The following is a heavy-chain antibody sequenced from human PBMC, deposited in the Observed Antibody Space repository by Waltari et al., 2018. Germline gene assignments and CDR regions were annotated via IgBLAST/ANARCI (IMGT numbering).Heavy chain of an antibody. V-gene: IGHV3-74*01. D-gene: IGHD1-26*01. Sequence: EVQLLESGGTIVQPGGSLKVACAASGLNFGSSWMHWVRQTPGKGLMLGSDINYDGTQTKYADSVRGRFTISRDNAKSTLYLQMTDLRAEDTAVYFCVRARWDYLYFDTWGQGTLVTVSS. CDR3: VRARWDYLYFDT. CDR1: GLNFGSSW. CDR2: INYDGTQT. J-gene: IGHJ5*02.